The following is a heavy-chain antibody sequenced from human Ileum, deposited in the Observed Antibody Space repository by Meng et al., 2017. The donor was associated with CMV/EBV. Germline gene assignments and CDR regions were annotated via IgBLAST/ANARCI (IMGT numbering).Heavy chain of an antibody. CDR1: GDSISSGDFY. CDR2: IYYSGST. CDR3: ATEYSASPGWFDP. Sequence: VRLEEPGPGLVKPSQTLSLICTVSGDSISSGDFYWTWIRQSPGKGPEWIGYIYYSGSTYYNPSLKSRLTIALDTSKNQFSLRLTSVTDADTGVYYCATEYSASPGWFDPWGQGILVTVSS. D-gene: IGHD5-12*01. V-gene: IGHV4-30-4*08. J-gene: IGHJ5*02.